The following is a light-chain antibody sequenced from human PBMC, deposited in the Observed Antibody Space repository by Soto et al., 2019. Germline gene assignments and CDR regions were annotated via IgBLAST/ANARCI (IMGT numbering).Light chain of an antibody. CDR3: QQADSFPLS. Sequence: DIQMTQSPSSVSASIGDRVTISCRASQSIYKWLVWYQQKPGKAPTLRIYAASSLQSGVPSRVSGSGYGTDFTLTISSLQPEDFATYDGQQADSFPLSFGGGTKVES. J-gene: IGKJ4*01. CDR1: QSIYKW. V-gene: IGKV1-12*01. CDR2: AAS.